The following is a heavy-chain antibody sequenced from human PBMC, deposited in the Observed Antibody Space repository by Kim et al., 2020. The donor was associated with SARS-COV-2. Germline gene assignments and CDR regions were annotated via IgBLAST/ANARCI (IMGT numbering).Heavy chain of an antibody. D-gene: IGHD3-22*01. Sequence: GGSLRLSCAASGFTFSSYGMHWVRQAPGKGLEWVAVISYDGSNKYYADSVKGRFTISRDNSKNTLYLQMNSLRAEDTAVYYCAKDKHRTVVTEYYFDYWGQGTLGTVSS. CDR2: ISYDGSNK. CDR3: AKDKHRTVVTEYYFDY. J-gene: IGHJ4*02. CDR1: GFTFSSYG. V-gene: IGHV3-30*18.